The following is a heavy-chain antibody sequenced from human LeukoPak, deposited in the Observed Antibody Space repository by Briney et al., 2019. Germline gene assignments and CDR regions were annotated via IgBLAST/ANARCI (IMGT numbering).Heavy chain of an antibody. CDR3: ARAYQWVSL. V-gene: IGHV3-53*01. CDR1: GFTVSSNY. D-gene: IGHD1-26*01. J-gene: IGHJ4*02. CDR2: IYSGGST. Sequence: GGSLRLSCAASGFTVSSNYMSWVRQAPGKGLEWVSVIYSGGSTYYADSVKGRFAISTDDSKNTLYLQMNSLRAEDTAVYYCARAYQWVSLWGQGSLVTVSS.